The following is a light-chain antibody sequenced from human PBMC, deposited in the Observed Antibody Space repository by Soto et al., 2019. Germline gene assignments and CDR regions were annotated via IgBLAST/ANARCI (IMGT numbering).Light chain of an antibody. J-gene: IGKJ2*01. CDR1: QSVSSSS. Sequence: EILLTQSPGTLSLSPGERATLSCRASQSVSSSSLAWYQQRPGQAPRLLIFSASSRATGTPDRFSGGGSGTDFSLTISRLEPEDFAVYYCQLYGTSPPYTFGPGTKLEIK. V-gene: IGKV3-20*01. CDR3: QLYGTSPPYT. CDR2: SAS.